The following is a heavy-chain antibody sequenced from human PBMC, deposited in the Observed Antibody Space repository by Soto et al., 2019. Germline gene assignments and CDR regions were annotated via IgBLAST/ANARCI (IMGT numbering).Heavy chain of an antibody. V-gene: IGHV3-30*03. CDR2: ISYDVSNK. D-gene: IGHD2-15*01. CDR1: EFTFNIYG. Sequence: WGPLILSCAASEFTFNIYGRHWVRQAPGGGLEWVAVISYDVSNKFYADSVSGRFTISRDDSKNTLYLQMNSLKTEDTAVYYCTTEGRGYCSGGSCQAFDYWGQGTLVTGSS. J-gene: IGHJ4*02. CDR3: TTEGRGYCSGGSCQAFDY.